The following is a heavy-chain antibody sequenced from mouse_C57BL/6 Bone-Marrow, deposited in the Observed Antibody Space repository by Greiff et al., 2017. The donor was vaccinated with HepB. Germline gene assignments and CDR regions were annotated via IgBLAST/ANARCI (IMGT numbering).Heavy chain of an antibody. Sequence: EVKVVESEGGLVQPGSSMKLSCTASGFTFSDYYMAWVRQVPEKGLEWVANINYDGSSTYYLDSLKSRFIISRDNAKNILYLQMSSLKSEDTATYYCAREGGKGFAYWGQGTLVTVSA. CDR1: GFTFSDYY. D-gene: IGHD2-1*01. CDR3: AREGGKGFAY. V-gene: IGHV5-16*01. J-gene: IGHJ3*01. CDR2: INYDGSST.